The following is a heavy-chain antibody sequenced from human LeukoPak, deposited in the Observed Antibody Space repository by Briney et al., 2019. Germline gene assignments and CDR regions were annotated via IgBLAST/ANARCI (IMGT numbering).Heavy chain of an antibody. J-gene: IGHJ6*02. CDR1: GGSISSYY. Sequence: SETLSLTCTVSGGSISSYYWSWIRQPPGKGLEWSGYIYYSGSTNYNPSLKSRVTISVDTSKNQFSLKLSSVTAADTAVYYCARARPHPYYDFWSGCTKNYYYYYGMDVWGQGTTVTVSS. D-gene: IGHD3-3*01. CDR2: IYYSGST. CDR3: ARARPHPYYDFWSGCTKNYYYYYGMDV. V-gene: IGHV4-59*01.